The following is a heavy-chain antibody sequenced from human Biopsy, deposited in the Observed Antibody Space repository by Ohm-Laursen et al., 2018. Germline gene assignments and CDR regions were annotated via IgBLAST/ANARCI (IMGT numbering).Heavy chain of an antibody. D-gene: IGHD3-9*01. CDR3: ARDDDTTGHYMILNH. Sequence: SLRLSCSASGFAFSYYGLHWVRQAPGKGLQWVAVMWSDGINKNYADSVKGRLTVSRDNSNNVLYLQMSSLGDEDSAVYYCARDDDTTGHYMILNHWGQGTLVTVSS. CDR2: MWSDGINK. CDR1: GFAFSYYG. V-gene: IGHV3-33*01. J-gene: IGHJ5*02.